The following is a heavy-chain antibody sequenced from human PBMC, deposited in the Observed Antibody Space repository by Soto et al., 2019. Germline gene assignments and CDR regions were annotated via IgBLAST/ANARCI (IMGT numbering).Heavy chain of an antibody. CDR1: GFTFGSYS. CDR3: ARDRRGYSSGFDN. CDR2: ISTSGTSI. J-gene: IGHJ4*02. Sequence: ESGGSLVQPGGSLRLSCAVSGFTFGSYSMNWVRQAPGKGLEWISHISTSGTSIYYADSVRGRFIISRDTAKNSLYLQMNSLRDEDTAVYYCARDRRGYSSGFDNWGQGTLVTVSS. D-gene: IGHD6-19*01. V-gene: IGHV3-48*02.